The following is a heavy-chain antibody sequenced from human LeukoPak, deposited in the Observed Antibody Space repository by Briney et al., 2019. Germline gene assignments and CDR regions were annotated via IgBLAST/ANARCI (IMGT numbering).Heavy chain of an antibody. D-gene: IGHD4-11*01. J-gene: IGHJ6*03. CDR3: ARGFGYSMLYYYYYMDV. CDR1: GGSFSGYY. CDR2: INHSGST. V-gene: IGHV4-34*01. Sequence: SETLSLTCAVYGGSFSGYYWSWIRQPPGKWLEWIGEINHSGSTNYNPSLKSRVTISVDTSKNQFSLKLSSVTAADTAVYYCARGFGYSMLYYYYYMDVWGKGTTVTVSS.